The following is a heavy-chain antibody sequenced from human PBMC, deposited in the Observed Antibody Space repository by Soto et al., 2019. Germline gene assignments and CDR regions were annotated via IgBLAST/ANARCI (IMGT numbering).Heavy chain of an antibody. D-gene: IGHD3-3*02. CDR1: GSSINSSGYY. Sequence: SETLSLTCTVSGSSINSSGYYWGWIRQPPGKGLEWIGSMFYGVSTYYNPSLKSRVTVSVDASKNQFSLNLRSVTAADTAVYYCARLPSRHLVDYWGQGTLVTVSS. J-gene: IGHJ4*02. CDR3: ARLPSRHLVDY. V-gene: IGHV4-39*01. CDR2: MFYGVST.